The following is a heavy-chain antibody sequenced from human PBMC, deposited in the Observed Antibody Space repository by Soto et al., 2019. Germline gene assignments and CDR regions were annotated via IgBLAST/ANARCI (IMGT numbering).Heavy chain of an antibody. J-gene: IGHJ4*02. CDR3: ARRGRIAVAGTKDY. CDR2: IYYSGST. D-gene: IGHD6-19*01. CDR1: GGSIRSSSYF. V-gene: IGHV4-39*01. Sequence: SETLSLTCTVSGGSIRSSSYFWGWIRQPPGKGLEWIGSIYYSGSTYYNPSLKSRVTISVDPSQNQFSLKLSSVTAADTAVYYCARRGRIAVAGTKDYWGQGTLVTVSS.